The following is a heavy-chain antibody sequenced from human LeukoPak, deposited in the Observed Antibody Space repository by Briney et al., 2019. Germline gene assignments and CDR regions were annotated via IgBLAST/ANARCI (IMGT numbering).Heavy chain of an antibody. CDR3: VRDRQYCTGGNCYSEDLPDS. Sequence: SETLSLTCTVSGGSISSSNFYWGWIRQPPGKGLEWIGSIDYSGNTDYNPSLKSRVSISVDTSKKQFSLKITSVTAADTAVYYCVRDRQYCTGGNCYSEDLPDSWGQGIVVAVSS. J-gene: IGHJ4*02. CDR1: GGSISSSNFY. D-gene: IGHD2-15*01. CDR2: IDYSGNT. V-gene: IGHV4-39*07.